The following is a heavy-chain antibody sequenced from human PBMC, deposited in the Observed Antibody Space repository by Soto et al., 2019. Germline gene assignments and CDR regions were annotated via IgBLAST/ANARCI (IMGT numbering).Heavy chain of an antibody. J-gene: IGHJ4*02. Sequence: SETLSVTCTVSGGSISSGGYYWSWIRQHPGKGLEWIGFISYSGSTSYNPSLKSRVSISADTSKNHFSLRVSSVTAADTAVYYCAREVSTHFEYWGQGTLVTVSS. CDR1: GGSISSGGYY. D-gene: IGHD6-13*01. CDR3: AREVSTHFEY. V-gene: IGHV4-31*03. CDR2: ISYSGST.